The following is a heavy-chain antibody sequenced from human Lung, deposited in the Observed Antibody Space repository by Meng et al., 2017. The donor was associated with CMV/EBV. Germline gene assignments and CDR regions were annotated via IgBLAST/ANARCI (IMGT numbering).Heavy chain of an antibody. CDR1: GFTFSNYE. V-gene: IGHV3-48*03. CDR2: ISTSGSTM. Sequence: GGSLRLXCAASGFTFSNYEMNWVRQAPGQGLEWVSYISTSGSTMYYADSVKGRFTVSRDNAKNSLYLQMNSLRAEDTAVYYCVRNGQKTGTPSDYWGQGTLVTVSS. CDR3: VRNGQKTGTPSDY. J-gene: IGHJ4*02. D-gene: IGHD1-1*01.